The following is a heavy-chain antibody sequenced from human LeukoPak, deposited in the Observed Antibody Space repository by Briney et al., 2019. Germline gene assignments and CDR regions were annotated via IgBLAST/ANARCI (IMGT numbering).Heavy chain of an antibody. Sequence: GGSLRLSCAASGFTFSSYWMHWVRQAPGKGLVWVATIKQDGSEIYYVDSVKGRFTISRDNAKHSLYLQMNSLRAEDTGVYYCARAMDVWGKGTTVTVSS. CDR2: IKQDGSEI. V-gene: IGHV3-7*01. J-gene: IGHJ6*03. CDR3: ARAMDV. CDR1: GFTFSSYW.